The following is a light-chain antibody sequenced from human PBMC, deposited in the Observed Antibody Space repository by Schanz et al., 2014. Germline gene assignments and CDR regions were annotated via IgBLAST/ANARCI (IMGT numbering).Light chain of an antibody. V-gene: IGLV1-40*01. Sequence: QSVLTQPPSVSGAPGQRVTISCTGSSSNIGANYDVHWYQHLPGTAPKLLIYGNNNRPSGVPDRFSVSKSGTSASLAISGLQAEDEADYYCCSYAGSYTLVFGGGTKLTVL. J-gene: IGLJ2*01. CDR3: CSYAGSYTLV. CDR2: GNN. CDR1: SSNIGANYD.